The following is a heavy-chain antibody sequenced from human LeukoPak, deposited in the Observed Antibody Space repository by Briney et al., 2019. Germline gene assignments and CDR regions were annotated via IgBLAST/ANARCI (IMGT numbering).Heavy chain of an antibody. D-gene: IGHD3-22*01. CDR2: INHSGST. Sequence: PSETLPLTCAVYGGSFSGYYWSWIRQPPGKGLEWIGEINHSGSTNYNPSLKSRVTISVDTSKNQFSLKLSSVTAADTAVYYCARGGDSSGYSMDYWGQGTLVTVSS. V-gene: IGHV4-34*01. CDR3: ARGGDSSGYSMDY. CDR1: GGSFSGYY. J-gene: IGHJ4*02.